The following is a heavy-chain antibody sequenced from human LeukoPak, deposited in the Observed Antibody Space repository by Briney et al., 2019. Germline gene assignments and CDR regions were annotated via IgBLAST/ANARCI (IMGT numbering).Heavy chain of an antibody. V-gene: IGHV3-23*01. CDR2: IGGGGDRT. Sequence: GGSLRLSCTASGFSFSTCAMGWVRQAPEKGLEWISAIGGGGDRTYCADSVRGRFTISRDTSRNTLYLQMNSLRAEDTAVYYCIKNRMSGNWYPDGNWGQGTLVTVSS. CDR3: IKNRMSGNWYPDGN. J-gene: IGHJ1*01. D-gene: IGHD6-13*01. CDR1: GFSFSTCA.